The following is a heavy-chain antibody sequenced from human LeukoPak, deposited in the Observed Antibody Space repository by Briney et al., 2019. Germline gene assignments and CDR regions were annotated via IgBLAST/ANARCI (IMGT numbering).Heavy chain of an antibody. D-gene: IGHD3-10*01. V-gene: IGHV1-18*01. CDR3: ASMVRGAYNWFDP. J-gene: IGHJ5*02. CDR2: ISAYNGNT. CDR1: GYTFTSYG. Sequence: ASVKVSCKSSGYTFTSYGISWVRQAPGQGLEWMGWISAYNGNTNYAQKLQGRVTMTTDTSTSTAYMELRSLRSDDTAVYYCASMVRGAYNWFDPWGQGTLVTVSS.